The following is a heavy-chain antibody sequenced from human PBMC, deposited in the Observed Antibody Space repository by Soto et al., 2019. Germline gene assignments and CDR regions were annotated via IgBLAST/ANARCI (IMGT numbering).Heavy chain of an antibody. D-gene: IGHD3-10*01. Sequence: QVQLVESGGGVVQPGTSMRLSCAASGFTSSSFVIQWVRQAPGKGLEWLAVISSDGNKQYYADSVKGRFTISRDNSKKTLYLQVNSLRAEETAVYFCAKERGGLDAFDIWGQGTMVTVS. J-gene: IGHJ3*02. CDR2: ISSDGNKQ. CDR3: AKERGGLDAFDI. CDR1: GFTSSSFV. V-gene: IGHV3-30*18.